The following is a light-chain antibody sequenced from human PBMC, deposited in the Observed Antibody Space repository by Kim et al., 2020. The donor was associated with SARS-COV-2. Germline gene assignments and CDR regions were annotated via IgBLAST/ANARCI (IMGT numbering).Light chain of an antibody. CDR2: RNN. CDR3: SAWDSSLSAWV. Sequence: LTQPPSVSKDLRQTATLTCTGNSNNVGYQGAAWLQQHQGHPPKLLSYRNNNRPSGISERLSASRSGNIASLTITGLQPEDEADYYCSAWDSSLSAWVFGGGTQLTVL. V-gene: IGLV10-54*01. CDR1: SNNVGYQG. J-gene: IGLJ3*02.